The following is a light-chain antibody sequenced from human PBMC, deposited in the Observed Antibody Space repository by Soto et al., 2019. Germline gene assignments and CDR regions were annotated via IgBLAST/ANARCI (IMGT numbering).Light chain of an antibody. V-gene: IGKV1-5*01. Sequence: DIQMTQSPSTLSASVGDRVTITCRARQSISSWLAWYQQKPRKAPKLLIYDASSLESGVPSRFSGSGSGTEFTLTISSLQPDDFATYYCQQYNSYPFTFGPGTKVDIK. CDR2: DAS. J-gene: IGKJ3*01. CDR3: QQYNSYPFT. CDR1: QSISSW.